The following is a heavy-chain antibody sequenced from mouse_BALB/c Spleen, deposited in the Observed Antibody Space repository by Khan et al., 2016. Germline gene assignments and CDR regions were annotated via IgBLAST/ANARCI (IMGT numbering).Heavy chain of an antibody. CDR1: GDSITSGS. D-gene: IGHD4-1*01. CDR3: ARSITATGYFDV. J-gene: IGHJ1*01. CDR2: ISYSGST. Sequence: EVQLQEPGPCLVKPYQPLSLTCSVSGDSITSGSWNWIRKFPGNKLEYMGYISYSGSTYYNPSLKSRISITRDTSKNHYYLQLNSVPTEDTATYYCARSITATGYFDVWGAGTTVTISS. V-gene: IGHV3-8*02.